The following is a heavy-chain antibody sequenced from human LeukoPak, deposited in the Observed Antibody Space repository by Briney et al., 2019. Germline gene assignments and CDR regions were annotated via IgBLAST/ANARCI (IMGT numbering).Heavy chain of an antibody. V-gene: IGHV1-2*02. Sequence: GASVKVSCKASGYTFTGYYMHWVRQAPGQGLEWMGWINPNSGGTNYAQKFQGRVTMTRDTSISTAYMELSRLRSDDTAVYYCARDRGYYYDSSDYWGQGTLVTVSS. D-gene: IGHD3-22*01. CDR3: ARDRGYYYDSSDY. CDR2: INPNSGGT. J-gene: IGHJ4*02. CDR1: GYTFTGYY.